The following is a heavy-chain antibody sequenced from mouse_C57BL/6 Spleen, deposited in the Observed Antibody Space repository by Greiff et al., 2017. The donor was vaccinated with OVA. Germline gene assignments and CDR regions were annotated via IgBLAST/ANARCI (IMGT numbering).Heavy chain of an antibody. Sequence: EVQLQQSGPELVKPGASVKISCKASGYSFTDYNMNWVKQSNGKSLEWIGVINPNYGRTSYNQKFKGKATLTVDQSSSTAYMQLNSLTSEDSAVYYCAPGALYDGSWFAYGGQGTLVTVSA. J-gene: IGHJ3*01. CDR2: INPNYGRT. V-gene: IGHV1-39*01. CDR1: GYSFTDYN. D-gene: IGHD2-3*01. CDR3: APGALYDGSWFAY.